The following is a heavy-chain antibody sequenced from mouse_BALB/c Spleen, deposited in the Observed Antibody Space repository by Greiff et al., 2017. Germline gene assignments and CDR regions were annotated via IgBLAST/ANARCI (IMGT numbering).Heavy chain of an antibody. CDR1: GFTFSNYW. D-gene: IGHD1-1*01. CDR3: TRGHYYGSSLFAY. V-gene: IGHV6-6*02. J-gene: IGHJ3*01. CDR2: IRLKSNNYAT. Sequence: EVHLVESGGDLVKPGGSMKLSCVASGFTFSNYWMNWVRQSPEKGLEWVAEIRLKSNNYATHYAESVKGRFTISRDDSKSSVYLQMNNLRAEDTGIYYCTRGHYYGSSLFAYWGQGTLVTVSA.